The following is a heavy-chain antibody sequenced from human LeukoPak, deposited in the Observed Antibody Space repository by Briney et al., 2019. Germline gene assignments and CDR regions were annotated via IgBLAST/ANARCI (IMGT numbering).Heavy chain of an antibody. CDR3: AKTETLAYCGGDCYANAFDI. CDR1: GFTFSSYA. CDR2: ISGSGGST. Sequence: GGSLRRSCAASGFTFSSYAMSWVRQAPGKGLEWVSAISGSGGSTYYADSVKGRFTISRDNSKNTLYLQMNSLRAEDTAVYYCAKTETLAYCGGDCYANAFDIWGQGTMVTVSS. J-gene: IGHJ3*02. V-gene: IGHV3-23*01. D-gene: IGHD2-21*02.